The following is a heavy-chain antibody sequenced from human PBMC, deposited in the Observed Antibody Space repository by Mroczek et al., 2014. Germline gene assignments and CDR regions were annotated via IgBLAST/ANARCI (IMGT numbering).Heavy chain of an antibody. CDR2: ISPNSDAM. V-gene: IGHV3-48*02. CDR1: GITFSRYS. D-gene: IGHD1-26*01. Sequence: VQLQESGGGLAQPGGSLRLSCAASGITFSRYSMVWIRQVPGKGLEWVSYISPNSDAMYYTDSVRGRFTTSRDNANNVLYLQMDGLRDEDTAVYYCVKXEGQWXPVLTTWGQGTLVAGLL. J-gene: IGHJ4*02. CDR3: VKXEGQWXPVLTT.